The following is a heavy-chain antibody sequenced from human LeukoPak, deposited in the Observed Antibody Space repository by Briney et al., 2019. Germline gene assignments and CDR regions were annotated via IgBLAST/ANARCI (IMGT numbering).Heavy chain of an antibody. CDR1: GGTFSSYT. CDR3: ARSPSVGQFDP. V-gene: IGHV1-69*02. J-gene: IGHJ5*02. Sequence: SVKVSCKASGGTFSSYTISWVRQAPRQGLEWMGRIIPILGIANYAQKFQGRVTITADKSTSTAYMELSSLRSEDTAVYYCARSPSVGQFDPWGQGTLVTVSS. CDR2: IIPILGIA.